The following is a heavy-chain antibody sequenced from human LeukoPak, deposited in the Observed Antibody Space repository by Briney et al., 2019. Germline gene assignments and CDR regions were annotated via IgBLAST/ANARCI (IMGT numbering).Heavy chain of an antibody. CDR1: GGSISSYY. CDR3: ARKLYGSSSSGGAFDI. J-gene: IGHJ3*02. Sequence: SETLSLTCTVSGGSISSYYWGWIRQPPGKGLEWIGSIYYSGSTFYNPSLKSRVSISVDTSKNQFSLKLSSVTAADTAVYYCARKLYGSSSSGGAFDIWGQGTMVTVSS. CDR2: IYYSGST. D-gene: IGHD6-6*01. V-gene: IGHV4-39*07.